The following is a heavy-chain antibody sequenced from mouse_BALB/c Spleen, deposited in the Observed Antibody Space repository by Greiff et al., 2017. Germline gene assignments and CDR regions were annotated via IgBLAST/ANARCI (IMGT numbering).Heavy chain of an antibody. J-gene: IGHJ3*01. V-gene: IGHV2-2*02. CDR1: GFSLTSYG. CDR3: ARRGDEGTWFAY. CDR2: IWSGGST. Sequence: QVQLQQSGPGLVQPSQSLSITCTVSGFSLTSYGVHWVRQSPGKGLEWLGVIWSGGSTDYNAAFISRLSISKGNSKSQVFFKMNSLQANDTAIYYCARRGDEGTWFAYWGQGTLVTVSA. D-gene: IGHD3-3*01.